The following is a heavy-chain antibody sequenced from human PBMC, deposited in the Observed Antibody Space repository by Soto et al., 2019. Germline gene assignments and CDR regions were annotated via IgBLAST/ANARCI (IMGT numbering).Heavy chain of an antibody. D-gene: IGHD7-27*01. CDR1: GYTFTSYD. J-gene: IGHJ5*02. Sequence: ASVKVSCKASGYTFTSYDINWVRQATGQGLEWMGWISAYNGNTNYAQKLQGRVTMTTDTSTSTAYMELRSLRSDDTAVYYCAKSGDGNWFETWGQGTPVTVSS. CDR2: ISAYNGNT. V-gene: IGHV1-18*01. CDR3: AKSGDGNWFET.